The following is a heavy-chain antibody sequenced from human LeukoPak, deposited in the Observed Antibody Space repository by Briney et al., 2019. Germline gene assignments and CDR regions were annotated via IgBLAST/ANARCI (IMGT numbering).Heavy chain of an antibody. V-gene: IGHV4-34*01. CDR3: ARGDDSSGYSTFDI. CDR2: INHSGST. J-gene: IGHJ3*02. D-gene: IGHD3-22*01. CDR1: GXSFSGYY. Sequence: SETLSLTCAVYGXSFSGYYWSWIRQPPGKGLEWIGEINHSGSTNYNPSLKSRVTISVDTSKNQFSLKLSSVTAADTAVYYCARGDDSSGYSTFDIWGQGTMVTVSS.